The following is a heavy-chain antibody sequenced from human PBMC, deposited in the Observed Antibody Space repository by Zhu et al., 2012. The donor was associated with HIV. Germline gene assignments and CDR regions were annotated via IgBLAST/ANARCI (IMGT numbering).Heavy chain of an antibody. CDR3: ARGGYYYDTLGAFDL. CDR2: IYHSGTT. J-gene: IGHJ3*01. CDR1: GYSIRSGYY. Sequence: QVQLQESGPGLVKPSKTLSLTCTVSGYSIRSGYYWGWIRQPPGKDLEWIGSIYHSGTTYCNPSLKSRVTISVDTSEKQFSLKLNSVTAADTAVYYCARGGYYYDTLGAFDLWAKGQWSPSRQ. V-gene: IGHV4-38-2*02. D-gene: IGHD3-22*01.